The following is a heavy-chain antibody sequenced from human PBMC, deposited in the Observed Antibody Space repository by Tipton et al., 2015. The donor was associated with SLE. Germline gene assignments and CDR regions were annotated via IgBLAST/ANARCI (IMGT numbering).Heavy chain of an antibody. CDR3: AREDYYYMDV. CDR1: GGSISSYY. CDR2: IYTSGST. J-gene: IGHJ6*03. Sequence: TLSLTCTVSGGSISSYYWSWIRQPPGKGLEWIGYIYTSGSTNYNPSLKSRVTISVDTPKNQFSLKLSSVTAADTAVYYCAREDYYYMDVWGKGTTVTVSS. V-gene: IGHV4-4*08.